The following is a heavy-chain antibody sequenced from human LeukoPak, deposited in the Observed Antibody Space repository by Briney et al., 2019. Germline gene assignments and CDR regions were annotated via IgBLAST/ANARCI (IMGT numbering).Heavy chain of an antibody. Sequence: KPSETLSLTCTVSGGSISSYYWSWIRQPPGKGLEWIGYSYSSGSTSYSPSLKSRVTISVDTSKNQFSLKLSSVTAADTAIYYCARHPYSGGNYPFGSWGQGILVTVSS. CDR1: GGSISSYY. J-gene: IGHJ4*02. CDR2: SYSSGST. V-gene: IGHV4-59*08. CDR3: ARHPYSGGNYPFGS. D-gene: IGHD1-26*01.